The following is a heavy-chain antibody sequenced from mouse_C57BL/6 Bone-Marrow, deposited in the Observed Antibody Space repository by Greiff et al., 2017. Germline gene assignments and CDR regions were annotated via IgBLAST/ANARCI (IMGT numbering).Heavy chain of an antibody. CDR1: GYTFTSYW. CDR3: ARGPYGSNYAMDY. J-gene: IGHJ4*01. D-gene: IGHD1-1*01. V-gene: IGHV1-64*01. CDR2: IHPNSGST. Sequence: QVQLKQPGAELVKPGASVKLSCKASGYTFTSYWMHWVKQRPGQGLEWIGMIHPNSGSTNYNEKFKSKATLTVDKSSSTAYMQLSSLTSEDSAVYYCARGPYGSNYAMDYWGQGTSVTVSS.